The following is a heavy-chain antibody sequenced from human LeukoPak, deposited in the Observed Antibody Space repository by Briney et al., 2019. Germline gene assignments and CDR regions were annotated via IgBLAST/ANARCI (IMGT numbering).Heavy chain of an antibody. CDR1: GFTFSSYT. J-gene: IGHJ4*02. CDR3: ARDMLGTVTTFDY. CDR2: ITSSSTYI. Sequence: GGSLRLSCAASGFTFSSYTMNWVRQAPGKGLEWVSTITSSSTYIYYAESMKGRFTVSRDNAKNSLYLQMNSLRAEDTAVYYCARDMLGTVTTFDYWGQGTLVTVSS. V-gene: IGHV3-21*04. D-gene: IGHD4-17*01.